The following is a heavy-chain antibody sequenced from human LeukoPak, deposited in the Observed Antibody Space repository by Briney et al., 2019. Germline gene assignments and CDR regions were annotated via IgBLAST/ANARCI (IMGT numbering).Heavy chain of an antibody. V-gene: IGHV4-4*07. J-gene: IGHJ4*02. D-gene: IGHD3-22*01. CDR1: GGSISSYY. Sequence: KPSETLSLTCTVSGGSISSYYWSWIRQPAGKGLEWIGRIYTSGSTNYNPSLKSRVTMSVDTSKNQFSLKLRSVAAADTAVYYCARTSEYYDSSGYHYYFDYWGQGTLVTVSS. CDR2: IYTSGST. CDR3: ARTSEYYDSSGYHYYFDY.